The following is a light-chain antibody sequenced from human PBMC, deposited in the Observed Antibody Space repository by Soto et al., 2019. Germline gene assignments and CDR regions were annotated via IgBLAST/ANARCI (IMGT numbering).Light chain of an antibody. J-gene: IGKJ1*01. V-gene: IGKV3-20*01. CDR1: QSVSRY. CDR2: GAS. CDR3: HQYTSSPWT. Sequence: EIVLTQSPSTLSLSPGEGATLSCRASQSVSRYLAWYQQKPGQAPRVLIYGASTRATGIPDRFTGSGSGTDFSLTISRLEPEDFVVYYCHQYTSSPWTLGQGTKVEIK.